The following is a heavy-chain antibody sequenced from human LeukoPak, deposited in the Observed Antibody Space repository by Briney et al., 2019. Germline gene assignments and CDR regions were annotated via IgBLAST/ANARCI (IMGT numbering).Heavy chain of an antibody. J-gene: IGHJ5*01. Sequence: SVKVSCKASGGTFSSYAISWVRQAPGQGLEWMGGIIPIFGTANYAQKFQGRVTITADESTSTAYTELSGLRSNDTAVYYCARGREWLVAFDSWGQGALVTVSS. D-gene: IGHD6-19*01. CDR1: GGTFSSYA. CDR3: ARGREWLVAFDS. V-gene: IGHV1-69*13. CDR2: IIPIFGTA.